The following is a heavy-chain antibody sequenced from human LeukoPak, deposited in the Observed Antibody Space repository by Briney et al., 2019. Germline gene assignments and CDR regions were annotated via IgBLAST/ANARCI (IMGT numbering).Heavy chain of an antibody. D-gene: IGHD6-6*01. Sequence: ASVKVSCMASGYTFTGYYMHWVRQAPGQGLEWMGWINPNSGGTNYAQKFQGRVTMTRDTSISTAYMELSRLRSDDTAVYYCARGRSIADYFDYWGQGTLVTVSS. CDR3: ARGRSIADYFDY. CDR2: INPNSGGT. J-gene: IGHJ4*02. V-gene: IGHV1-2*02. CDR1: GYTFTGYY.